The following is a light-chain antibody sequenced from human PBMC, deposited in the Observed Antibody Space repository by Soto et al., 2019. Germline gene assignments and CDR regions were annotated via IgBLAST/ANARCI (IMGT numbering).Light chain of an antibody. CDR3: SAYAGTNDLGV. V-gene: IGLV2-8*01. CDR1: NSGIGIYDF. J-gene: IGLJ3*02. CDR2: EVS. Sequence: QSALTQPPSASGSPGQSVTISCTGTNSGIGIYDFVSWYQQHPGKAPKLLIYEVSKRPSGVPDRFSGSKSGNTASLTVSDLQTEDAADYFCSAYAGTNDLGVFGGGTQLTVL.